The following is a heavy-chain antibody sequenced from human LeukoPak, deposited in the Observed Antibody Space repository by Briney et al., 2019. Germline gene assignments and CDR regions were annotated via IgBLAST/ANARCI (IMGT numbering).Heavy chain of an antibody. J-gene: IGHJ5*02. D-gene: IGHD3-10*01. CDR1: GFTFSRYE. V-gene: IGHV3-48*03. Sequence: PGGSLRLSCAASGFTFSRYEMNWVRQAPGRRLEWVSYISGTSSTIHYAGSVKGQFSVSRDNAKNSLSLEMNNLRDEDTAIYYCARDYLYYGLDQWGQGTLVTVSS. CDR2: ISGTSSTI. CDR3: ARDYLYYGLDQ.